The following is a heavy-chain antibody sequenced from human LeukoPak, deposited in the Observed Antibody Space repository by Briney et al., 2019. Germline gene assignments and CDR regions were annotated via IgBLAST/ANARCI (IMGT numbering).Heavy chain of an antibody. CDR2: IYSGGDT. J-gene: IGHJ4*02. CDR3: ASGGGNPGLFDY. V-gene: IGHV3-53*01. Sequence: PGGSLRLSCAASGITVSGSHLSWVRQAPGKGLEWISLIYSGGDTKYANSVKGRFTISRDNSKNTLHLQMDSLRAEDTAVYYCASGGGNPGLFDYGGQGTLVTVSS. CDR1: GITVSGSH. D-gene: IGHD4-23*01.